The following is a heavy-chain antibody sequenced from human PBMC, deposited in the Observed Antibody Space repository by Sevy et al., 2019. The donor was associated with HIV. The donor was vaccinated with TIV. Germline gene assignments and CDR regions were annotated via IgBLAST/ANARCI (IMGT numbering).Heavy chain of an antibody. CDR2: INGKGRST. Sequence: GGSLRLSCAVSGFTFSGYAMNWVRQAPGKGLEWVSAINGKGRSTHYADSVEGRFTNSRDNSKNTLDLQMNSLRAEDTAVYYCAKTIDSGGGVVPAANYFYYGMDVWGQGTTVTV. V-gene: IGHV3-23*01. D-gene: IGHD2-2*01. CDR3: AKTIDSGGGVVPAANYFYYGMDV. J-gene: IGHJ6*02. CDR1: GFTFSGYA.